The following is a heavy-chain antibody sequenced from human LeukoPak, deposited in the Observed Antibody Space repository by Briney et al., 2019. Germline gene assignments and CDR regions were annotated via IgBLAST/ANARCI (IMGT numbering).Heavy chain of an antibody. D-gene: IGHD5-24*01. V-gene: IGHV4-34*01. CDR1: GGSFSGYY. CDR2: INHSGST. CDR3: ARESGMATTTLSYFDY. J-gene: IGHJ4*02. Sequence: SETLSLTCAVYGGSFSGYYWSWVRQPPGKGLEWIGEINHSGSTNYNPSPNSRVTISVDTSKNQFSRKLSSVTAADTAVYYCARESGMATTTLSYFDYWGQGTLVTVSS.